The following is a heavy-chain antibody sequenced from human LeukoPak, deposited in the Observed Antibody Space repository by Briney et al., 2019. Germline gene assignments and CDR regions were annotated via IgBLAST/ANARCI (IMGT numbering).Heavy chain of an antibody. D-gene: IGHD3-10*01. CDR2: IYYSGST. V-gene: IGHV4-59*01. CDR1: GGSISSYY. CDR3: ARGGYYGSGNDFRFDP. Sequence: SETLSLTCTVSGGSISSYYWSWLRQPPGKGLEWIGYIYYSGSTNYNPSLKTRVTISVDTSKNQFSLKLSSVTAADTAVYYCARGGYYGSGNDFRFDPWGQGTLVTVSS. J-gene: IGHJ5*02.